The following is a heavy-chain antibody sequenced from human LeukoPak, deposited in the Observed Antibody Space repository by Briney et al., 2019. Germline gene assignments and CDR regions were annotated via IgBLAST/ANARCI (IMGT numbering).Heavy chain of an antibody. D-gene: IGHD1-26*01. J-gene: IGHJ4*02. V-gene: IGHV3-74*01. Sequence: GGSLILSCAASGFSVSTNWMHWVRQAPGKGLVWVSRINSDGSNTNYADSVRGRFTISRDNAKNTVYLQMNSLRAEDTAVYYCARGSGNYGDFDYWGQGTLVTVSS. CDR1: GFSVSTNW. CDR3: ARGSGNYGDFDY. CDR2: INSDGSNT.